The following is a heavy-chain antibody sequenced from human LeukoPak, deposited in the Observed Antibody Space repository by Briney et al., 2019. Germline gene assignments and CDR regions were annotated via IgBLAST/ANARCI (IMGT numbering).Heavy chain of an antibody. D-gene: IGHD3-22*01. CDR3: ARTVAYDSSGSYAYFDY. V-gene: IGHV4-30-4*08. CDR1: GGSISSGDYY. J-gene: IGHJ4*02. CDR2: IYYSGST. Sequence: SETLSLTCTVSGGSISSGDYYWSWIRQPPGKGLEWIGYIYYSGSTYYTPSLKSRVTISVDTSKNQFSLKLSSVTAADTAVYYCARTVAYDSSGSYAYFDYWGQGTLVTVSS.